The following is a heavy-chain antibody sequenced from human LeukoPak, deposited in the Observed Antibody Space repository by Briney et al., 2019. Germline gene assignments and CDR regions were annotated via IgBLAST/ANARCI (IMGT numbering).Heavy chain of an antibody. D-gene: IGHD6-19*01. CDR2: ISSNISYI. CDR1: GFTFSSYS. J-gene: IGHJ4*02. Sequence: KAGGSLRLSCAAAGFTFSSYSMNWVRKPPEKGLELVSSISSNISYIYYADSVKGRFTTYRDNATNSLYLQMNSLRAEYTAVYYCVRDRTPVAGTPLLGYWGQGTLVTVSS. V-gene: IGHV3-21*01. CDR3: VRDRTPVAGTPLLGY.